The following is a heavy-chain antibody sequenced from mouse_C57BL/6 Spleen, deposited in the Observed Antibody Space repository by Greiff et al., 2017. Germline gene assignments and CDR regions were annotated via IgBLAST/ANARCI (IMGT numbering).Heavy chain of an antibody. V-gene: IGHV2-6-1*01. J-gene: IGHJ4*01. CDR2: IWSDGST. CDR1: GFSLTSYG. Sequence: QVQLKESGPGLVAPSQCLSITCTVSGFSLTSYGVHWVRQPPGKGLEWLVVIWSDGSTTYNSALKSRLSISKENSKSQVFLQMNRLQTDDTAMYYCARHSDYSYAMDYWGQGTSVTVSS. D-gene: IGHD2-4*01. CDR3: ARHSDYSYAMDY.